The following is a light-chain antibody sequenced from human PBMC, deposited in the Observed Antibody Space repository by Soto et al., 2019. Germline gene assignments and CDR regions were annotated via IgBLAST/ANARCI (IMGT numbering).Light chain of an antibody. CDR1: QGISSA. CDR2: AVS. CDR3: QQYGSSPRT. J-gene: IGKJ1*01. Sequence: AIQVTQSPPSLSCGVLKMVTITCRASQGISSALGWYQQKPGKVPKLLIYAVSTIQSGVPSRFSGSGSGTDFTLTISRLEPEDFAVYYCQQYGSSPRTFGQGTKVDIK. V-gene: IGKV1-6*01.